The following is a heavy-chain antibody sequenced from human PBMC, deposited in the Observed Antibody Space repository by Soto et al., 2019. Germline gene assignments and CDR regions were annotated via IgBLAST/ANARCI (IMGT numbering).Heavy chain of an antibody. D-gene: IGHD4-17*01. J-gene: IGHJ4*02. V-gene: IGHV3-48*01. CDR3: ARDLEMTTVKFDF. CDR1: GFTFSSYS. Sequence: PGGSLRLSCAASGFTFSSYSMNWVRQAPGKGLEWVSYISSSSSTIYYADSVKGRFTISRDNAKNSLYLQMNSLRAEDTAVYYCARDLEMTTVKFDFWGQGTLVTAPQ. CDR2: ISSSSSTI.